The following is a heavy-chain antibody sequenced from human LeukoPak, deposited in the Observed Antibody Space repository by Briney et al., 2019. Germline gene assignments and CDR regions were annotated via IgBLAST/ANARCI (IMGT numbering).Heavy chain of an antibody. CDR3: ARGYDILTYFDY. V-gene: IGHV3-30-3*01. J-gene: IGHJ4*02. CDR1: GFTFSSYA. D-gene: IGHD3-9*01. Sequence: GGSLRLSCAASGFTFSSYAMHWVRQAPGKGLEWVAVISYDGSNKYYADSVKGRFTISRDNSKNTLYLQINSLRAEDTAVYHCARGYDILTYFDYWGQGTLVTVSS. CDR2: ISYDGSNK.